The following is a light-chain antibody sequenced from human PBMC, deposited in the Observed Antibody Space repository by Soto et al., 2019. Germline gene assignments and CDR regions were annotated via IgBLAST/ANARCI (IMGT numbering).Light chain of an antibody. CDR1: SSDVGGYNF. V-gene: IGLV2-8*01. CDR2: EVT. Sequence: QSVLTQPPSASGSPGQSVTISCTGTSSDVGGYNFVSWYQQHPGKAPQLIIYEVTKRPSAVPDRFSGSKSGNTASLTVSGLQAEDEADYYCSSYAGSKGVFGTGTKVTVL. J-gene: IGLJ1*01. CDR3: SSYAGSKGV.